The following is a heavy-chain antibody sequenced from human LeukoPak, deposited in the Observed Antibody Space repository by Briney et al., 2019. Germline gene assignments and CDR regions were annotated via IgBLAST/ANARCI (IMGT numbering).Heavy chain of an antibody. CDR3: AKGRVIYYDTTGYRPDDSFDI. V-gene: IGHV1-69*06. D-gene: IGHD3-22*01. Sequence: ASVKVSCKASGGTFSSYAISWVRQAPGQGLEWMGGIIPIFGTANYAQKFQGRVTITADKSTSTAYMELSSLRSEGTAVYYCAKGRVIYYDTTGYRPDDSFDIWGQGTMVTVSS. CDR2: IIPIFGTA. J-gene: IGHJ3*02. CDR1: GGTFSSYA.